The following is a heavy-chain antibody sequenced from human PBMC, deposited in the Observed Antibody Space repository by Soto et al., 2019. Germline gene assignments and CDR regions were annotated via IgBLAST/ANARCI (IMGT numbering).Heavy chain of an antibody. CDR3: ARDSDADF. Sequence: EVQLVESGGGLVQPGGSLRLSCAVSVFPFSSYEMNWVRQAPGKGLEWVSYISSRGGTISYADSVKGRFTISRDNAKNSLYLQMNSLRAEDTAVYYCARDSDADFWGQGTLVTVSS. CDR2: ISSRGGTI. V-gene: IGHV3-48*03. J-gene: IGHJ4*02. CDR1: VFPFSSYE.